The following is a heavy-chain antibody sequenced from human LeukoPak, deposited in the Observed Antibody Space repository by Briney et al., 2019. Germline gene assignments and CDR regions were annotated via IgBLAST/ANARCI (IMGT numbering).Heavy chain of an antibody. CDR1: GFTFSSYA. V-gene: IGHV3-48*03. Sequence: PGGSLRLSCSASGFTFSSYAMHWVRQAPGKGLEWVSYISSSGTTIHYADSVKGRFTISRDNAKNSLYLQMNSLRAEDTAVYYCARALTTSWYYFDYWGQGTLVTVSS. J-gene: IGHJ4*02. D-gene: IGHD2-2*01. CDR3: ARALTTSWYYFDY. CDR2: ISSSGTTI.